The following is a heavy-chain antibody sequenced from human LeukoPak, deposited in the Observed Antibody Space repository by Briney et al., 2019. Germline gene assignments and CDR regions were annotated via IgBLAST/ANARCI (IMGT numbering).Heavy chain of an antibody. CDR3: AKDYRVVVIGLFYQN. CDR1: GFTFSSYA. Sequence: GGSLRLSCAASGFTFSSYAMSWVRQAPGKGLEWVSAISGSGGSTYYADSVKGRFTISRDNSKNTLYLQMNSLRAEDTAVYSCAKDYRVVVIGLFYQNWGQGTLVTVSS. J-gene: IGHJ4*02. D-gene: IGHD3-22*01. CDR2: ISGSGGST. V-gene: IGHV3-23*01.